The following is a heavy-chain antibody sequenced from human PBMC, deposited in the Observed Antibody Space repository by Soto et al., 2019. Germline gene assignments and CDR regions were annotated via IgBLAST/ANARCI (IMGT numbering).Heavy chain of an antibody. CDR1: GFTFSSYA. CDR2: ISGSGGST. V-gene: IGHV3-23*01. D-gene: IGHD4-4*01. CDR3: AKVPYSTPHYYMDV. Sequence: PGGSLRLSCAASGFTFSSYAMSWVRQAPGKGLEWVSAISGSGGSTYYADSVKGRFTISRDNSKNTLYLHMNSLRAEDTAVYYCAKVPYSTPHYYMDVWGKGTTVPVAS. J-gene: IGHJ6*03.